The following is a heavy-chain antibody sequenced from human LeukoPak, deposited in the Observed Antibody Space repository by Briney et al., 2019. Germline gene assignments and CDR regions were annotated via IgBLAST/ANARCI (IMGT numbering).Heavy chain of an antibody. CDR2: IYTSGST. Sequence: SETLSLTCTVSGGSISSYYWSWIRQPPGKGLEWIGYIYTSGSTNYNPSLKSRVTISVDTSKNQFSLKLSSVTAADTAVYYCARHNYSGSYHFDYWGQGTLVTVSS. V-gene: IGHV4-4*09. CDR3: ARHNYSGSYHFDY. D-gene: IGHD1-26*01. J-gene: IGHJ4*02. CDR1: GGSISSYY.